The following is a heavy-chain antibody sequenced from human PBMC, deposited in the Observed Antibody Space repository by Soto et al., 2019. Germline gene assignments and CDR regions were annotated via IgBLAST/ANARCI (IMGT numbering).Heavy chain of an antibody. CDR3: AKNYYFDC. CDR2: INVVGGAT. CDR1: GFTFSSYA. Sequence: EVQLLESGGGLVQPGGSLSLSCTASGFTFSSYAMSWVRQAPGKGLEWVSSINVVGGATNFPDSVKGRFTISRDDSKNTLYLQMNSLRAEDTAVYYCAKNYYFDCWGQGTRVTVSA. J-gene: IGHJ4*02. V-gene: IGHV3-23*01.